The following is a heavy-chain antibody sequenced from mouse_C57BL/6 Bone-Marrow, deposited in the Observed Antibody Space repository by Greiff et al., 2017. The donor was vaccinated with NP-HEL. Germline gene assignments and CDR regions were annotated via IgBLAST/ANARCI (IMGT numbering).Heavy chain of an antibody. Sequence: EVKVEESGGGLVQPGGSMKLSCVASGFTFSNYWMNWVRQSPEKGLEWVAQIRLKSDNYATHYAESVKGRFTISRDDSKSSVYLQMNNLRAEDTGIYYCTGESNYVFFAYWGQGTLVTVSA. V-gene: IGHV6-3*01. CDR3: TGESNYVFFAY. CDR1: GFTFSNYW. D-gene: IGHD2-5*01. CDR2: IRLKSDNYAT. J-gene: IGHJ3*01.